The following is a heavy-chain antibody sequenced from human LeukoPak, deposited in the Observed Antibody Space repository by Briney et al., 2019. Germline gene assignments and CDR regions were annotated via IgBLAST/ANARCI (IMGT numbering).Heavy chain of an antibody. V-gene: IGHV3-23*01. D-gene: IGHD3-22*01. CDR3: AKAADSSGYGLANYYYYYMDV. J-gene: IGHJ6*03. Sequence: GGSLRLSCAASGFTFSSYAMSWVRQAPGKGLEWVSAISGSGGSTYYADSVKGRFTISRDNSKNTLYLQMNSLRAEDTAVYYCAKAADSSGYGLANYYYYYMDVWGKGTTVTVSS. CDR2: ISGSGGST. CDR1: GFTFSSYA.